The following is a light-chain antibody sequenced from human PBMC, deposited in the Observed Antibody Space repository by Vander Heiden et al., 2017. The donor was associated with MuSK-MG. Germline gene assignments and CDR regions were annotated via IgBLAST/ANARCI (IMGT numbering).Light chain of an antibody. J-gene: IGLJ2*01. V-gene: IGLV1-40*01. Sequence: QSVLTQPPSASGAPGQRVTISCTASSPNIGAGYDVHWYQQLPGTAPKPLIYGNSNRPSGVPDRFSGSKSGTSASLAITGLQAEDEADYYCQSYDSSLSAVVFGGGTKLTVL. CDR2: GNS. CDR3: QSYDSSLSAVV. CDR1: SPNIGAGYD.